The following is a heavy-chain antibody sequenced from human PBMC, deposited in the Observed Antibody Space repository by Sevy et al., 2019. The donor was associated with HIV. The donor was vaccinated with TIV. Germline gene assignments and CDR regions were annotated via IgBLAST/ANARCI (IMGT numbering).Heavy chain of an antibody. V-gene: IGHV3-30*02. D-gene: IGHD3-10*01. CDR2: IRYDGSNK. Sequence: GGSLRLSCAASGFTFSSYGMHWVRQAPGKGLEWVAFIRYDGSNKYYAYSVKGRFTISRDNSKNTLYLQMNSLRAEDTAVYYCATDGNEGADYYGSDYWGQGTLVTVSS. J-gene: IGHJ4*02. CDR1: GFTFSSYG. CDR3: ATDGNEGADYYGSDY.